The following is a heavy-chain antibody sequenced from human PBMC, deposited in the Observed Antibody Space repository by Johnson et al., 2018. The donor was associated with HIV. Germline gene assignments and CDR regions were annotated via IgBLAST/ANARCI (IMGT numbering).Heavy chain of an antibody. CDR2: IRYDGSNK. V-gene: IGHV3-30*02. Sequence: VQLVESGGGLVQPGGSLRLSCAASGFTFSRYWMSWVRQAPGKGLEWVAFIRYDGSNKYYADSVKGRFTISRDNSKNTLYLQMNSLRAGDTAVYYCTKGGSGLQFLEWLPGRAFDIWGQGTMVTVSS. D-gene: IGHD3-3*01. CDR3: TKGGSGLQFLEWLPGRAFDI. CDR1: GFTFSRYW. J-gene: IGHJ3*02.